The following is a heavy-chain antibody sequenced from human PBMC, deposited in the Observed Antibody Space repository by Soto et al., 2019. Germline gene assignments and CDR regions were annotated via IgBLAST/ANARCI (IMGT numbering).Heavy chain of an antibody. CDR1: GGSISSSNW. V-gene: IGHV4-4*02. CDR3: AREACDGYYYGRGYYGMDV. CDR2: IYHSGST. Sequence: QVQLQESGPGLVKPSGTLSLTCAVSGGSISSSNWWSWVRQPPGKGLEWIGEIYHSGSTNYNPSLKVRVPISAYKSKNQFSLRLSSVTAADTAVYYWAREACDGYYYGRGYYGMDVWGQGTTVTVSS. D-gene: IGHD3-10*01. J-gene: IGHJ6*02.